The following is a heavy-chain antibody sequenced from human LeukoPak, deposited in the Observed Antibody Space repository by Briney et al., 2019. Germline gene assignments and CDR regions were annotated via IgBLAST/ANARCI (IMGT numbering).Heavy chain of an antibody. V-gene: IGHV6-1*01. CDR3: ARERAQYYYDSSGYPHDWYFDL. D-gene: IGHD3-22*01. CDR2: TYYRSKWFN. Sequence: SQTLSLTCAISGDSVSSNSAAWNWIRQSPSRGLEWLGRTYYRSKWFNDYAVSVKSRITINPDTSKNQFSLQLNSVTPEDTAVYYCARERAQYYYDSSGYPHDWYFDLWGRGTLVTVSS. J-gene: IGHJ2*01. CDR1: GDSVSSNSAA.